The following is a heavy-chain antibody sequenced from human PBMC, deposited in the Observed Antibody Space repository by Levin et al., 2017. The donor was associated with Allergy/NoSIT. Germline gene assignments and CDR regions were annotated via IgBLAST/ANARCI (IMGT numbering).Heavy chain of an antibody. D-gene: IGHD3-10*01. CDR3: ASRGSFDH. V-gene: IGHV3-30*03. Sequence: GGSLRLSCAASGLSFSDYGMHWVRQAPDSGLEWVALITSDGGNKFYADSVKGRFIISRDNSRNILYLQLNSLRPEDTAVYYCASRGSFDHWGQGTLVTVSS. CDR1: GLSFSDYG. CDR2: ITSDGGNK. J-gene: IGHJ4*02.